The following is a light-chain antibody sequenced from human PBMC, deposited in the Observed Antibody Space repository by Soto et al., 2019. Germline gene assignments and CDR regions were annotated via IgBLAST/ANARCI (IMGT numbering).Light chain of an antibody. CDR3: QQSYSTPLT. CDR1: QSISSY. Sequence: DIQMTQSPSSLSASVGDRVTITCRASQSISSYLNWYQQKPGXAPKLLIYAASSLQSGVPSRFSGSESGTDFTLTISSLQPEDFATDYCQQSYSTPLTFGGGTKVDIK. V-gene: IGKV1-39*01. CDR2: AAS. J-gene: IGKJ4*01.